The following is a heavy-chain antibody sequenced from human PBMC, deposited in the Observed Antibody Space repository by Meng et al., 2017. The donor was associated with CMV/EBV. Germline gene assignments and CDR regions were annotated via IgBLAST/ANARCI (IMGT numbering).Heavy chain of an antibody. V-gene: IGHV3-30*04. CDR1: GFTFSSYA. J-gene: IGHJ4*02. CDR2: ISYDGSNK. Sequence: SGFTFSSYAMQWVRQAPGKGLEWVAVISYDGSNKYYADSVKGRFTISRDNSKNTLYLQMNSLRAEDTAVYYCARDFETTMVRGVIGYWGQGTLVTVSS. D-gene: IGHD3-10*01. CDR3: ARDFETTMVRGVIGY.